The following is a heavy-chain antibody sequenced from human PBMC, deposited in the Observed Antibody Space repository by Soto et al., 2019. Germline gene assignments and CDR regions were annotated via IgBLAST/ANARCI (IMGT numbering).Heavy chain of an antibody. D-gene: IGHD3-3*01. V-gene: IGHV1-2*04. J-gene: IGHJ6*02. Sequence: VASVKVSCKASGYTFTGYYMHWVRQAPGQGLEWMGWINPNSGGTNYAQKFQGWVTMTRDTSISTAYMELSSLRADDTAVYYCAKSELRFLEWFPGGFAIYGMDVWGQGTTVTVSS. CDR2: INPNSGGT. CDR1: GYTFTGYY. CDR3: AKSELRFLEWFPGGFAIYGMDV.